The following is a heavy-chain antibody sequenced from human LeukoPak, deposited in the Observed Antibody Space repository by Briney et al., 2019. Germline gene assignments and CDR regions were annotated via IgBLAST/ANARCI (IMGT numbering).Heavy chain of an antibody. CDR1: SGSTNSFY. CDR2: IYYSGTT. D-gene: IGHD3-10*01. Sequence: SETLSLTCTVSSGSTNSFYWSWIRQPPGGGLEWIGYIYYSGTTNYNPSLKSRVTISIDTSKNQFSLKLSSVTAADTGVYYSARLARLSLIRGVTGYHSLDVWGKGTKVTVSS. V-gene: IGHV4-59*01. J-gene: IGHJ6*04. CDR3: ARLARLSLIRGVTGYHSLDV.